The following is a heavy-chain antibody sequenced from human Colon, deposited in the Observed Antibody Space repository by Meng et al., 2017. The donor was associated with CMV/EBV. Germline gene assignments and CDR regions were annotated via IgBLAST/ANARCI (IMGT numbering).Heavy chain of an antibody. V-gene: IGHV1-69*06. CDR3: ATGTANCYACSYNMDV. Sequence: SVQVSCKASGGTLGSYAVSWVRQAPGQGLEWMGGIVPAFQRVNYAQNFQDRIAITADKSTNTVYLEMISLTSEDTAFYYCATGTANCYACSYNMDVWGQGTTVTVSS. CDR2: IVPAFQRV. J-gene: IGHJ6*02. D-gene: IGHD2-2*01. CDR1: GGTLGSYA.